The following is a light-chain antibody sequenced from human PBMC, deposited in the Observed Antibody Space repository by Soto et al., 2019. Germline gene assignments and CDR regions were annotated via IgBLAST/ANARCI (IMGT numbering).Light chain of an antibody. CDR1: SDSIASNY. J-gene: IGLJ2*01. CDR2: EDD. Sequence: NFMLTQAHSVSESTGKTVTISCTRSSDSIASNYVQWYQQRPGSAPSLLFYEDDHRPSGVPDRFSGSIDSSSNSASLTIFGLKTEDEAYYFWQSYESTNVIFGGGTKLTVL. CDR3: QSYESTNVI. V-gene: IGLV6-57*03.